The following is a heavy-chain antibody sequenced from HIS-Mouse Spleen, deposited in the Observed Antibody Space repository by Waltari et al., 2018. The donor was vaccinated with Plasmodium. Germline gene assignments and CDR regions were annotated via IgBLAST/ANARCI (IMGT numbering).Heavy chain of an antibody. CDR2: ISSSSSYI. J-gene: IGHJ2*01. CDR3: AREDILTAYYNDYWYFDL. CDR1: VFTVSTYR. Sequence: EVQLVESGGGLVKPGGSMRLSCACCVFTVSTYRLNWVRQDPGKGLEWVSAISSSSSYIYYADSVKGRFTISRDNAKNSLYLQRNSLRAEDTAVYYCAREDILTAYYNDYWYFDLWGRGTLVTVSS. V-gene: IGHV3-21*01. D-gene: IGHD3-9*01.